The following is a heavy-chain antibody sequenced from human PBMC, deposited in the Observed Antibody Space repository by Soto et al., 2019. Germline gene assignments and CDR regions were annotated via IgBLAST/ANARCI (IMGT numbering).Heavy chain of an antibody. D-gene: IGHD2-21*01. CDR2: VKNNGGAT. CDR3: AADLGPAYDSNNWFDP. Sequence: EVQLVESGGDLVKPGGSLRLSCAASGFIFSHAWFHWVRQPPGKGLELVGRVKNNGGATDYAASVKGRFTISRDDSKDTVYLQMSSLRAEDTARYYCAADLGPAYDSNNWFDPGGQGTLVTVSS. J-gene: IGHJ5*02. V-gene: IGHV3-15*07. CDR1: GFIFSHAW.